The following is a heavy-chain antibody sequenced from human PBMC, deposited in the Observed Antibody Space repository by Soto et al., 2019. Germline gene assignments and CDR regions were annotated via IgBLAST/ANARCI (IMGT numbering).Heavy chain of an antibody. CDR3: ATGGIMITFGGVIVARNWFDP. J-gene: IGHJ5*02. CDR2: FDPEDGET. D-gene: IGHD3-16*02. V-gene: IGHV1-24*01. Sequence: VSVKVSCKGSGYTLTELSMHWVRQAPGKGLEWMGGFDPEDGETIYAQKFQGRVTMTEDTSTDTAYMELSSLRSEDTAVYYCATGGIMITFGGVIVARNWFDPWGQGTLVTVSS. CDR1: GYTLTELS.